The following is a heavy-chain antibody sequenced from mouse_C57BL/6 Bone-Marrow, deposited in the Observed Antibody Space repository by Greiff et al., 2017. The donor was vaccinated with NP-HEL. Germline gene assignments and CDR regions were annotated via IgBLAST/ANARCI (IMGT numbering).Heavy chain of an antibody. CDR1: GYTFTSYW. D-gene: IGHD6-5*01. J-gene: IGHJ4*01. CDR3: ARTYDYDAMDY. Sequence: QVQLQQPGAELVKPGASVKMSCKASGYTFTSYWITWVKQRPGQGLEWIGMIHPNSGSTNYNEKFKSKATLTVDKSSSTAYMQLSSLTSEDSAVYYCARTYDYDAMDYWGQGTSVTVSS. CDR2: IHPNSGST. V-gene: IGHV1-64*01.